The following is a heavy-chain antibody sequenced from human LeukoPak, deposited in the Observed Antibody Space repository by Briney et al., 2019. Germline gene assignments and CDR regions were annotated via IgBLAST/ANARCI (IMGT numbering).Heavy chain of an antibody. CDR2: IYTSGST. D-gene: IGHD3-10*01. CDR3: ARARYGSGSYYKSWFDP. V-gene: IGHV4-4*07. Sequence: SETLSLTCPVSVGSISSYYWSCIRQPAGKRLEWIGRIYTSGSTNYNPSLKSRVNMSVDPSKNPLYQKMTSVNAEDTAVYYCARARYGSGSYYKSWFDPWGQGTLVTVSS. CDR1: VGSISSYY. J-gene: IGHJ5*02.